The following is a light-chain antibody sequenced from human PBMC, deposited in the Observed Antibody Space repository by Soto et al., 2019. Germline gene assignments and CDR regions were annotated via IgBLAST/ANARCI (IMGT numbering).Light chain of an antibody. J-gene: IGKJ4*01. V-gene: IGKV3-11*01. CDR3: QQRSDWPLT. Sequence: EIVLTQSPATLPLSAGERATLSCGASQSVSSYLAWYQQKTGQAPRLLIYDASNRATGIPARFSGSGYGTDFSLTISSLEPEDFAVYYCQQRSDWPLTFGGGTKVDIK. CDR1: QSVSSY. CDR2: DAS.